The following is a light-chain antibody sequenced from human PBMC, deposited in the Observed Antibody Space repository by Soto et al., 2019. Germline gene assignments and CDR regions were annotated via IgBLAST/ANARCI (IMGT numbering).Light chain of an antibody. CDR3: QWDSSTDHQV. CDR2: YNS. Sequence: SYELTQPPSVSVAPGKTARITCGVNNLGSKSVHWYQQKPGQAPVLVIYYNSDRPSGIPERFSGSKSGNTATLTVSRVEAGDEADYYCQWDSSTDHQVFGGGTKLTVL. V-gene: IGLV3-21*04. J-gene: IGLJ2*01. CDR1: NLGSKS.